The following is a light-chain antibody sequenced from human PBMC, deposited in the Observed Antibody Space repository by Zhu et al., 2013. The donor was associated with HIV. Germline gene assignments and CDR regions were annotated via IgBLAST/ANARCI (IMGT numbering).Light chain of an antibody. J-gene: IGKJ4*01. CDR3: QQTNNFPLT. Sequence: DIQLTQSPSFLSASVGDRVTITCRASQRISTFLAWYQQKPGKAPQLLIYVASRLESGVPSRFSGSGSGTDFTLTISSLQPEDFATYYCQQTNNFPLTFGGGTEVEMK. CDR1: QRISTF. CDR2: VAS. V-gene: IGKV1-9*01.